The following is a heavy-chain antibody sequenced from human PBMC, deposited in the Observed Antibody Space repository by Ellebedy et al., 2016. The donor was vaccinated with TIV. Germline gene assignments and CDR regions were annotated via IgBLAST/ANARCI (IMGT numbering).Heavy chain of an antibody. CDR1: AYSFINYW. CDR2: IDLSDPDT. J-gene: IGHJ4*02. Sequence: GESLKISCQGSAYSFINYWIVWVRQMPGRGLAWMGIIDLSDPDTRYSPSFQGQVTISGDRSVTTAYLHFNSLKPSDTAVYYCAKLGHRATPDDSWGQGTLVTVSS. D-gene: IGHD1-14*01. CDR3: AKLGHRATPDDS. V-gene: IGHV5-51*01.